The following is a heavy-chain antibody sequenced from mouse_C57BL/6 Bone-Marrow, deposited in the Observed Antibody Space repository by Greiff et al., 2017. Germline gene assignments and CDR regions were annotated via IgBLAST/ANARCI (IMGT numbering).Heavy chain of an antibody. J-gene: IGHJ1*03. CDR3: TLGYFDV. V-gene: IGHV14-4*01. Sequence: VQLQQSGAELVRPGASVKLSCTASGFNIKDDYMHWVKQRPEQDLEWIGWIDPENGDTEYASKFQGKATITADTSSNTAYLQLSSLTSEDTAVYYCTLGYFDVWGTGTTVTVSS. CDR2: IDPENGDT. CDR1: GFNIKDDY.